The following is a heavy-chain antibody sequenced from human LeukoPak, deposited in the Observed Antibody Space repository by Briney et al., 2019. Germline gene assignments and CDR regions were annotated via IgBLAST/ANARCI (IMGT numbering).Heavy chain of an antibody. V-gene: IGHV1-2*02. D-gene: IGHD3-16*01. CDR1: VYTFTGYY. CDR3: ARTSHESVLYWSDP. J-gene: IGHJ5*02. CDR2: INPTSGGT. Sequence: ASVKVSCKSSVYTFTGYYLHWVRQAPGHGLEWMGWINPTSGGTNYAQKFQGRVTMTTDTSTSTAYMELRSLRSDDTAVYYCARTSHESVLYWSDPWGQGTLVNVSS.